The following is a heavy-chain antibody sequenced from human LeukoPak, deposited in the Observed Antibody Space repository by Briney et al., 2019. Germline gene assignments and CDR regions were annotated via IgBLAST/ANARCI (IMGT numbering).Heavy chain of an antibody. D-gene: IGHD4-17*01. Sequence: GGSLRLSCAASGFTFSSYGMHWVRQAPGKGLEWVAVISYDGSNKYYADSVKGRFTISRDNSKNTLYLQMNSLRAEDTAVYHCAKAGRGEGFDYWGQGTLVTVSS. J-gene: IGHJ4*02. V-gene: IGHV3-30*18. CDR3: AKAGRGEGFDY. CDR1: GFTFSSYG. CDR2: ISYDGSNK.